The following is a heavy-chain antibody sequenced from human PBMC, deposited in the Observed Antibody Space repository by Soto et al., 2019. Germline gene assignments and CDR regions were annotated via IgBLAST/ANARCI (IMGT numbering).Heavy chain of an antibody. CDR2: ISGAGGST. J-gene: IGHJ4*02. CDR1: GFTFSSYA. CDR3: ATTGFGVILPEDSGY. V-gene: IGHV3-23*01. D-gene: IGHD3-3*01. Sequence: EVQLLESGGGLVQPGGSLRLSCATSGFTFSSYAMSWVRQAPGKGLEWVSGISGAGGSTYYADSVKGRFTISRDNSKNQLYLQQNKLRAEHTAEYCRATTGFGVILPEDSGYSGQAALV.